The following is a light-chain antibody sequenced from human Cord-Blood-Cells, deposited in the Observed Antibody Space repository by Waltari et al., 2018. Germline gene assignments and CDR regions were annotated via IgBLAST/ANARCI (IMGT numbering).Light chain of an antibody. CDR1: SSDVGGYNY. CDR3: SSYTSSSFV. Sequence: QSALTQPASVSGSPGQSITISCTGTSSDVGGYNYVSWYQQHPGKAPKLMIYDVSKRPSGVSNRFSGSKSGHTASLTSSGLQAEDEADYYCSSYTSSSFVVGGGTKLTVL. V-gene: IGLV2-14*01. CDR2: DVS. J-gene: IGLJ2*01.